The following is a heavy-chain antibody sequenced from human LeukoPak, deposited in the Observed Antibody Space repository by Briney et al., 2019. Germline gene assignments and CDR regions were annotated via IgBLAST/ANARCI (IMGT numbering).Heavy chain of an antibody. D-gene: IGHD3-3*01. J-gene: IGHJ6*03. Sequence: GGSLRLSCAASGFTFNIYAMSWVRQAPGKGLEWVSAISGGSADYADSVKGRFSISIDNSKNTLYLQMNSLRAEDTAVYYCAKDRSSRYDFWSGSFSHYYYYYMDVWGKGTTVTVSS. CDR1: GFTFNIYA. V-gene: IGHV3-23*01. CDR3: AKDRSSRYDFWSGSFSHYYYYYMDV. CDR2: ISGGSA.